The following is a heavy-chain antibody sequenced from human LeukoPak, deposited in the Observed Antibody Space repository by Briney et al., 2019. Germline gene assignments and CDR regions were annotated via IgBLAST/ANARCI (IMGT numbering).Heavy chain of an antibody. D-gene: IGHD3-10*01. Sequence: PPQTLSLTCTVSGGSISSGGYYWSWIRQHPGKGLEWIGYIYYSGSTYYNPSLKSRVTISVDTSKNQFSLKLSSVTAADTAVYYCARDRAPGDYYGSGSLGYYYGMDVWGQGTTVTVSS. CDR3: ARDRAPGDYYGSGSLGYYYGMDV. J-gene: IGHJ6*02. CDR1: GGSISSGGYY. V-gene: IGHV4-31*03. CDR2: IYYSGST.